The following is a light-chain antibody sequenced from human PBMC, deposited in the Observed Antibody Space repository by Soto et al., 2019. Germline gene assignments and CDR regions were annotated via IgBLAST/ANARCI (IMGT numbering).Light chain of an antibody. Sequence: EIVLIHSPSTLSLSPLERATLSCMSSQSVVSYLALYQQKPGQAPRLLIYDASKRATGIPARFSGSGSGTDFTLTISSLEPEDSAVYYCQQGGDWPPITFGQGTRLEIK. J-gene: IGKJ5*01. V-gene: IGKV3-11*01. CDR3: QQGGDWPPIT. CDR1: QSVVSY. CDR2: DAS.